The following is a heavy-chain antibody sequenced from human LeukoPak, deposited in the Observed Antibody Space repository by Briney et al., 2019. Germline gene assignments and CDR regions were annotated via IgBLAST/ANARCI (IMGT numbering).Heavy chain of an antibody. J-gene: IGHJ4*02. D-gene: IGHD2-15*01. CDR3: ARVSAATTAY. CDR2: IYYSGST. CDR1: GGSISSYY. V-gene: IGHV4-59*01. Sequence: SETLSLTCTVSGGSISSYYWSWIRQPPGKGLEWIGYIYYSGSTNYNPSLKSRVTISVDTSKNQFSLKLSSVTAADTAVYYCARVSAATTAYWGQGTLVTVSS.